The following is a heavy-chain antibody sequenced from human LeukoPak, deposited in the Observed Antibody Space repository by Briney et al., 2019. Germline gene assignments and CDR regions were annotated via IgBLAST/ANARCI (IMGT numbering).Heavy chain of an antibody. V-gene: IGHV3-7*01. D-gene: IGHD3-3*01. J-gene: IGHJ4*02. CDR1: GFSFSRYW. CDR2: IKGDESDD. Sequence: GGSLRLSCAASGFSFSRYWMTWVRQAPGKGLEWVANIKGDESDDHYVASVRGRFTISRGNAKRSLYLQMNNLRAEDTGVYYCARVADYDFLSGYYSPFDHWGQRVLVIVSS. CDR3: ARVADYDFLSGYYSPFDH.